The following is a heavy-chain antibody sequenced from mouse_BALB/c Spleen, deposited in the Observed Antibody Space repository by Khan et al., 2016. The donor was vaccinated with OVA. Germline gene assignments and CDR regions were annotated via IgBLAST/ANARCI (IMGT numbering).Heavy chain of an antibody. CDR1: GYSITSDYA. J-gene: IGHJ2*02. CDR2: IRYSGRT. V-gene: IGHV3-2*02. CDR3: ARSVTITTVVATAFDY. D-gene: IGHD1-1*01. Sequence: EVQLQESGPGLVKPSQSLSLTCTVTGYSITSDYAWNWLRQFPGNKLEWMGYIRYSGRTSYNPSLKSRISITRDTSKNQFFLQLNYVTSDYTAISYCARSVTITTVVATAFDYWGQGTSLTVSA.